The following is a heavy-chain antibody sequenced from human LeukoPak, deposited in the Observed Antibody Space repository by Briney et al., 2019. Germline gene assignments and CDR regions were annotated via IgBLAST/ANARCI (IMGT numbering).Heavy chain of an antibody. D-gene: IGHD3-22*01. V-gene: IGHV3-23*01. CDR3: AKDDSQHYYDSSGYYVFDY. Sequence: GGSLRLSCAASGFSFSSYAMSWVRQAPGKGLEWVSAISGSGGSTYYADSVKGRFTISRDNSKNTLYLQMNSLRAEDTAVYYCAKDDSQHYYDSSGYYVFDYWDQGTLVTVSS. CDR2: ISGSGGST. J-gene: IGHJ4*02. CDR1: GFSFSSYA.